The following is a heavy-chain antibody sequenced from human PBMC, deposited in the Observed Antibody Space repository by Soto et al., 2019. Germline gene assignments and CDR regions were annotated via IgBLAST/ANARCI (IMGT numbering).Heavy chain of an antibody. CDR3: ARSTTVTTVDYYYYGMDV. CDR2: IIPIFGTA. CDR1: GGTFSSYA. D-gene: IGHD4-17*01. V-gene: IGHV1-69*13. Sequence: VASVKVSCKASGGTFSSYAISWVRQAPGQGLEWMGGIIPIFGTANYAQKFQGRVTITADESTSTAYMELSSLRSEDTAVYYCARSTTVTTVDYYYYGMDVWGQGTTVTVSS. J-gene: IGHJ6*02.